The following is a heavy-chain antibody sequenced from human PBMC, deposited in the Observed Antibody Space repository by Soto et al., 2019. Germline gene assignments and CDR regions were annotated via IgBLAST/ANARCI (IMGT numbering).Heavy chain of an antibody. D-gene: IGHD3-22*01. J-gene: IGHJ3*02. Sequence: EVQLLESGGGLVQPGGSLRLSCAASGFTFSSYAMSWVRQAPGKGLEWVSAISGSGGSTYYADSVKGRFTISRDNSKNTLYLQMNSLRAEDTAVYYCAKGEELRAITMIVVVKADAFDIWGQGTMVTVSS. CDR2: ISGSGGST. CDR1: GFTFSSYA. CDR3: AKGEELRAITMIVVVKADAFDI. V-gene: IGHV3-23*01.